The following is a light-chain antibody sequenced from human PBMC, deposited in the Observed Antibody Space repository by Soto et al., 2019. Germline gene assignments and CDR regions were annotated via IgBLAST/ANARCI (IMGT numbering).Light chain of an antibody. CDR3: QQYGRSPFT. CDR1: QSVSSNN. V-gene: IGKV3-20*01. CDR2: GAS. J-gene: IGKJ3*01. Sequence: EIVLTKSPGPLSLSPGERATLSCRASQSVSSNNLAWYQQRPGQAPRVVIYGASTRATGIPERFSGSGSGTDFTLTISRLEPEDFAVYYCQQYGRSPFTFGPGTKVDIK.